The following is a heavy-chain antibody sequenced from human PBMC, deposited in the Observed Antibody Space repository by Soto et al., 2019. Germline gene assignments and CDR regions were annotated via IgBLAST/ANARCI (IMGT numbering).Heavy chain of an antibody. CDR1: GYTLTSNY. Sequence: ASLRVSCKTSGYTLTSNYLHSVPMAPGHGLEGMGIINPSGGTTVYAQTLQRRVYRTRDTSTGTVYMQLSSLRSEDTALYFCAREKAVVGGPTRTVRDVWGRGTMVTVSS. D-gene: IGHD1-26*01. CDR2: INPSGGTT. CDR3: AREKAVVGGPTRTVRDV. V-gene: IGHV1-46*04. J-gene: IGHJ3*01.